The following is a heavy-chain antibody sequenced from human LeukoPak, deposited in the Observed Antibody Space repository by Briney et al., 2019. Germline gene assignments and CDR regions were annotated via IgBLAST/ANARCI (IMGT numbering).Heavy chain of an antibody. D-gene: IGHD3-16*02. J-gene: IGHJ4*02. CDR3: ARSDEDYEYVWGSYRYPSFRF. Sequence: PSETLSLTCAVYGESFSGYHWSWIREPPGKGLAWVGQINHSGSTNYNPSLQSRVTISVDTSKNQFSLNLSSVTAADTAVYYCARSDEDYEYVWGSYRYPSFRFWGQGTLVTVSS. CDR1: GESFSGYH. V-gene: IGHV4-34*01. CDR2: INHSGST.